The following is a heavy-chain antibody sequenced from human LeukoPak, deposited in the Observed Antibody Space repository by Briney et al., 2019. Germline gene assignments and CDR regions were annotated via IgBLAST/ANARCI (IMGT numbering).Heavy chain of an antibody. J-gene: IGHJ5*02. CDR2: INHSGST. Sequence: PSETLSLTCAVYGGSFSGYYWSWIRQPPGKGLEWIGEINHSGSTNYNPSLKSRVTISVDTSKNQFSLNLRFVTAADTAVYYCARNGQRGPGGFNWLDPWAREPWSPSPQ. V-gene: IGHV4-34*01. CDR3: ARNGQRGPGGFNWLDP. D-gene: IGHD2-8*01. CDR1: GGSFSGYY.